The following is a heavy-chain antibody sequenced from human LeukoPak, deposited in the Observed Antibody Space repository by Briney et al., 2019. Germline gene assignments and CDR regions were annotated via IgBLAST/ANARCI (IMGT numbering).Heavy chain of an antibody. D-gene: IGHD6-19*01. CDR3: ARGLAVAGYYFDY. CDR2: IYYSGST. CDR1: GGSITSYY. V-gene: IGHV4-4*07. J-gene: IGHJ4*02. Sequence: PSETLSLTCTVSGGSITSYYWSWIRQPAGKGLEWIGSIYYSGSTYYNPSLKSRVTISVDTSKNQFSLKLSSVTAADTAVYYCARGLAVAGYYFDYWGQGTLVTVSS.